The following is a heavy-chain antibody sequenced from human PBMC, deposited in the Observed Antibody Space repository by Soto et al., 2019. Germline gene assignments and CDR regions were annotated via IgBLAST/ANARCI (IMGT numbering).Heavy chain of an antibody. V-gene: IGHV3-23*01. Sequence: GGSLRLSCAASGFTFSSYAMSWVRQAPGKGLEWVSAISGSGGSTYYADSVKGRFTISRDNSKNTLYLQMNSLGAEDTAVYYCAKDVRLYLRYGMDVCGQVPTVTVS. CDR3: AKDVRLYLRYGMDV. J-gene: IGHJ6*02. CDR2: ISGSGGST. D-gene: IGHD2-8*01. CDR1: GFTFSSYA.